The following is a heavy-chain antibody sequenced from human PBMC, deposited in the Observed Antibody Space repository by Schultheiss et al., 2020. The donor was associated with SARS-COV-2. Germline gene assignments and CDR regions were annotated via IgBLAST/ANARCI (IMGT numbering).Heavy chain of an antibody. Sequence: SETLSLTCTVSGGSISSYYWSWIRQPAGKGLEWIGRIYTSGSTNYNPSLKSRVTMSVDTSKNQFSLKLSSVTAADTALYYCARETGFYCSSTSCNPYYYYYMDVWGKGTTVTVSS. CDR3: ARETGFYCSSTSCNPYYYYYMDV. D-gene: IGHD2-2*01. CDR2: IYTSGST. CDR1: GGSISSYY. V-gene: IGHV4-4*07. J-gene: IGHJ6*03.